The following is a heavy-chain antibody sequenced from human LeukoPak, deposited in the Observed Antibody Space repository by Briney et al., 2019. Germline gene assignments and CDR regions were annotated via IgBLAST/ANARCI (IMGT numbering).Heavy chain of an antibody. V-gene: IGHV5-51*01. Sequence: PGESLKISCKGSGYSFTNYWFGWVRQMPGKGLEWMGIIYPGDSNTRYSPSFQGQVTISADNSINTAYLQWSSLKASDTAMYYCARLHYGVTGYFDYWGQGTLVTVSS. CDR2: IYPGDSNT. D-gene: IGHD4-17*01. CDR3: ARLHYGVTGYFDY. J-gene: IGHJ4*02. CDR1: GYSFTNYW.